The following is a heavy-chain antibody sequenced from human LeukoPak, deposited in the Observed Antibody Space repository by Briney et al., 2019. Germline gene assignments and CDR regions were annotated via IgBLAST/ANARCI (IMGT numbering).Heavy chain of an antibody. Sequence: PSETLSLTCIVSGGSISPYYGSWIRQPPGKGLEWIGYTYYSGSTNYNLSLKSRVIISVDTSKNQFSLKLSSVTAADTAVYYCAKYGYNYAFDIWGQGTMVTLSS. J-gene: IGHJ3*02. V-gene: IGHV4-59*01. D-gene: IGHD5-24*01. CDR3: AKYGYNYAFDI. CDR1: GGSISPYY. CDR2: TYYSGST.